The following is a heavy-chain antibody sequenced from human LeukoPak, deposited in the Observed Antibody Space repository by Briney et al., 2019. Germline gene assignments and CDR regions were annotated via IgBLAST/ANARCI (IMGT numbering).Heavy chain of an antibody. Sequence: ASVKVSCKASGYTFTGYYMHWVRQAPGRGLEWMGWINPNSGGTNYAQKFQGRVTMTRDTSISTAYMELSRLRSDDTAVYYCARGGYCSSTSCYLDYYYYGMDVWGQGTTDTVSS. CDR3: ARGGYCSSTSCYLDYYYYGMDV. D-gene: IGHD2-2*01. CDR2: INPNSGGT. J-gene: IGHJ6*02. CDR1: GYTFTGYY. V-gene: IGHV1-2*02.